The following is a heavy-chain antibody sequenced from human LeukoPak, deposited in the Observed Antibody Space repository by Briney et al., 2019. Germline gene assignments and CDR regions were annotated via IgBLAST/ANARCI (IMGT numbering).Heavy chain of an antibody. CDR2: INPSGGST. CDR3: ARALNDYGGNEFDY. Sequence: GASVKVSCKASGYTFTSYYMHWVRQAPGQGLEWMGIINPSGGSTSYAQKFQGRVTITADKSTSTAYMELSSLRSEDTAVYYCARALNDYGGNEFDYWGQGTLVTVSS. CDR1: GYTFTSYY. V-gene: IGHV1-46*01. J-gene: IGHJ4*02. D-gene: IGHD4-23*01.